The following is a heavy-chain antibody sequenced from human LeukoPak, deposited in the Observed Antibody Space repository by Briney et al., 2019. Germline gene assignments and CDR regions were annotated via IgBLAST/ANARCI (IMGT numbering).Heavy chain of an antibody. CDR2: IYSDNT. D-gene: IGHD5-18*01. J-gene: IGHJ4*02. CDR1: GFTVSSNS. Sequence: GGSRRLSCTVSGFTVSSNSMSWVRQAPGKGLEWVSFIYSDNTHYSDSVKGRFTISRDNSKNTLYLQMNSLRAEDTAVYYCAKDSESGYSYGFVTDYWGQGTLVTVSS. CDR3: AKDSESGYSYGFVTDY. V-gene: IGHV3-53*01.